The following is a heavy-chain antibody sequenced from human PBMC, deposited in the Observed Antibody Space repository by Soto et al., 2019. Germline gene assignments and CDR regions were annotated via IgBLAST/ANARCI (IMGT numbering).Heavy chain of an antibody. V-gene: IGHV1-18*01. D-gene: IGHD1-26*01. CDR3: ARDAGRIGEGSGSYSDY. J-gene: IGHJ4*02. Sequence: QVQLVQSGAEVKKPGASVKVSCKASGYTFTSYGISWVRQAPGQGLEWMGWISAYNGNTNYAQKLQGRVTMTTDTATSTAYMELRSLRSDDTAVYYCARDAGRIGEGSGSYSDYWGQGTLVTVSS. CDR2: ISAYNGNT. CDR1: GYTFTSYG.